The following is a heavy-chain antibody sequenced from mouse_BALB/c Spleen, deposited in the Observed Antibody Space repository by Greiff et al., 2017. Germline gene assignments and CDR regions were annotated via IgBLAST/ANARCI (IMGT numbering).Heavy chain of an antibody. D-gene: IGHD2-3*01. CDR3: ARGGWLLPWFAY. V-gene: IGHV3-6*02. Sequence: VQLQASGPGLVKPSQSLSLTCPVTGYSITSGYYWHWIRQFPGNKLEWMGYISYDGSNNYNPSLKNRISITRDPSKNQFFLKLNSVTTEDTATYYCARGGWLLPWFAYWGQGTLVTVSA. CDR2: ISYDGSN. J-gene: IGHJ3*01. CDR1: GYSITSGYY.